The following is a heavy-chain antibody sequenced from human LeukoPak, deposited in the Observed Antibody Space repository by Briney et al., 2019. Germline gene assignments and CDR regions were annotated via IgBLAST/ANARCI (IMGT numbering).Heavy chain of an antibody. D-gene: IGHD7-27*01. V-gene: IGHV3-30*02. J-gene: IGHJ4*02. CDR2: IRYDGSNK. Sequence: GGSLRLSCAASGFTFSSYGMHWVRQAPGKGLEWVAFIRYDGSNKYYADSVKGRFTISRDNSKNTLYLQMSSLRAEDTAVYYCARDFQATLGHSGFFGYWGQGTLVTVSS. CDR1: GFTFSSYG. CDR3: ARDFQATLGHSGFFGY.